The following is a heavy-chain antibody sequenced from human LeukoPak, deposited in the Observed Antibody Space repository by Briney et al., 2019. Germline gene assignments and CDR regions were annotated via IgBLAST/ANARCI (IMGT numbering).Heavy chain of an antibody. D-gene: IGHD1-26*01. V-gene: IGHV3-48*03. Sequence: GGSLRLSCAASGFTFSSYEMNWVRQAPGKGLEWVSYISSSGSTIYYADSVKGRFTISRDNSKNTLYLQMNSLRAEDTAIYYCAKEYTGTFSPFPSYFDNWGQGTLVTVSS. CDR3: AKEYTGTFSPFPSYFDN. CDR1: GFTFSSYE. J-gene: IGHJ4*02. CDR2: ISSSGSTI.